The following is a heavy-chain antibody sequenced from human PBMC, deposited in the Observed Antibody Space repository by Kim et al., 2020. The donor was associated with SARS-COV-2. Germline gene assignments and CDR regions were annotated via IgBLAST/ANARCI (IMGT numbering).Heavy chain of an antibody. V-gene: IGHV5-51*01. D-gene: IGHD3-22*01. J-gene: IGHJ4*02. CDR3: ARAYYDSSGYYYFDY. Sequence: PSFQGQVTISADKSISTAYLQWSSLKASDTAMYYCARAYYDSSGYYYFDYWGQGTLVTVSS.